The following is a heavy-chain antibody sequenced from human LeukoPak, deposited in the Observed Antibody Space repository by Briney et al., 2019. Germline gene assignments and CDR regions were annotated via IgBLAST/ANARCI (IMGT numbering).Heavy chain of an antibody. V-gene: IGHV1-46*01. J-gene: IGHJ4*02. CDR2: IYPRDGST. CDR1: GYTFTNNY. Sequence: ASVTVSCTASGYTFTNNYLHWVRQAPGQGLEWMGMIYPRDGSTSYAQNFQGRVTVTRDTSTTTVHMELRGLRSEDTTVYYCARDQEGFDYWGQGTVVTVSS. CDR3: ARDQEGFDY.